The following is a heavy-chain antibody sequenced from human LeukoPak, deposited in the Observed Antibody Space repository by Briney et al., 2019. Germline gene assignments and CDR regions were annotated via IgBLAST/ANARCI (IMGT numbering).Heavy chain of an antibody. CDR3: ARVSYRSGGSCYSSWFDP. V-gene: IGHV4-59*01. Sequence: SETLSLTCTVSGGSISSYYWSGIRQPPGKGLEWIGYIYYSGSTNYNPSLKSRVTISVDTSKNQFSLKLSSVTAADTAVYYCARVSYRSGGSCYSSWFDPWGQGTLVTVSS. CDR1: GGSISSYY. CDR2: IYYSGST. D-gene: IGHD2-15*01. J-gene: IGHJ5*02.